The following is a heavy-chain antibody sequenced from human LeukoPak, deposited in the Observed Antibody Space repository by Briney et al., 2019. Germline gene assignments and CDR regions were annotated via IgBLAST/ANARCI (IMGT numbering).Heavy chain of an antibody. CDR1: GGSISSYY. CDR2: IYYSGST. J-gene: IGHJ2*01. Sequence: SETLSLTCTVSGGSISSYYWSWIRQPPGKGLEWIGYIYYSGSTNYNPSLKSRVTISVDTSKNQFSLKLSSVTAADTAVYYCAILVVPPWCFDLWGRGTLVTVSS. D-gene: IGHD3-22*01. CDR3: AILVVPPWCFDL. V-gene: IGHV4-59*01.